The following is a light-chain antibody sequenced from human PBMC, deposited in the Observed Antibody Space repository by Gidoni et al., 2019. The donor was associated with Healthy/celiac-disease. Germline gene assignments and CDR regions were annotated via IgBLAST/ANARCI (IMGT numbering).Light chain of an antibody. V-gene: IGKV1-39*01. CDR3: QQSDSTPNT. CDR2: AAS. J-gene: IGKJ2*01. CDR1: QSISSY. Sequence: DIQLPQSPSSLSASVGDRVTITCLASQSISSYLNWYQQKPGKAPKLLIYAASSLESGVPSRFSGSGSGTDFTVTISSLQPEDFATYYCQQSDSTPNTFGQXTKLEIK.